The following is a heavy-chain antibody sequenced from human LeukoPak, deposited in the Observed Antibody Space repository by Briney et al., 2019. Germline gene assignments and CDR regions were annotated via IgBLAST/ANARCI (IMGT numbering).Heavy chain of an antibody. CDR1: GGSFSGYY. CDR3: ARCIAAAGLYYYYYGMDV. J-gene: IGHJ6*02. Sequence: SETLSLTCAVYGGSFSGYYWSWIRQPPGKGLEGIGEINHSGSTNYNPSLKSRVTISVDTSKNQFSLKLSSVTAADTAVYYCARCIAAAGLYYYYYGMDVWGQGTTVTVSS. D-gene: IGHD6-13*01. CDR2: INHSGST. V-gene: IGHV4-34*01.